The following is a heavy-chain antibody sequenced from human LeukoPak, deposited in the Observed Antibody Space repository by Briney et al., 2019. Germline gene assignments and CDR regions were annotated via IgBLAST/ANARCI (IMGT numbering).Heavy chain of an antibody. Sequence: GGSLRLSCAASGFTFSSYGMHWVRQAPGKGLEWVAFIRYDGSNKYYADSVKGRFTISRDNSKNTLYLQMNSLRAEDMAVYYCARGGPDIVVGGLNVDYWGQGTLVTVSS. CDR1: GFTFSSYG. V-gene: IGHV3-30*02. CDR3: ARGGPDIVVGGLNVDY. J-gene: IGHJ4*02. CDR2: IRYDGSNK. D-gene: IGHD2-15*01.